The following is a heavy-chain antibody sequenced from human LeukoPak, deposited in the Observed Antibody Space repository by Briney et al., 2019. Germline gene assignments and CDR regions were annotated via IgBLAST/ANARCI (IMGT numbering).Heavy chain of an antibody. D-gene: IGHD4-17*01. CDR2: IYYSGST. Sequence: PSETLSLTCTVSGGSISSYYWSWIRQPPGKGLEWIGYIYYSGSTNYNPSLKSRVTISVDTSKNQFSLKLSSVTAADTAVYYCARVGDYGGYGTDYWGQGTLVTVSS. CDR1: GGSISSYY. CDR3: ARVGDYGGYGTDY. V-gene: IGHV4-59*01. J-gene: IGHJ4*02.